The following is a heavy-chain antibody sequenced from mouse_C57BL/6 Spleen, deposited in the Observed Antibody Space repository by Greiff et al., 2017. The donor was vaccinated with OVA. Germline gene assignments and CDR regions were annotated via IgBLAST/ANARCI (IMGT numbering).Heavy chain of an antibody. D-gene: IGHD1-1*01. CDR2: ISSGGDYI. CDR1: GFTFSSYA. CDR3: TREGTYYGSSAGWFAY. J-gene: IGHJ3*01. Sequence: EVQRVESGEGLVKPGGSLKLSCAASGFTFSSYAMSWVRQTPEKRLEWVAYISSGGDYIYYADTVKGRFTLSRDNARNTLYLQMSSLKSEDTAMYYCTREGTYYGSSAGWFAYWGQGTLVTVSA. V-gene: IGHV5-9-1*02.